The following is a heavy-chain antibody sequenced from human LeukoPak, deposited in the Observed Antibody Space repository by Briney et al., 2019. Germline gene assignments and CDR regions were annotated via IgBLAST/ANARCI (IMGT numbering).Heavy chain of an antibody. J-gene: IGHJ4*02. V-gene: IGHV3-23*01. D-gene: IGHD6-13*01. CDR2: ISDSGGST. Sequence: PGGSLRLSCAASGFTFSSYAMSWVRQAPGKGLKWVSAISDSGGSTYYADSVKGRFTISRDNSKNTLYLQMNSLRAEDTAVYYCAKDGRDGQQLGLDYWGQGTLVTVSS. CDR1: GFTFSSYA. CDR3: AKDGRDGQQLGLDY.